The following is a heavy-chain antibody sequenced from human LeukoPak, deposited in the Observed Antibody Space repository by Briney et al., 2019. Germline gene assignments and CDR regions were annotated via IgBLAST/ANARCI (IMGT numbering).Heavy chain of an antibody. CDR2: INSDGSST. CDR1: GFAFSSYW. Sequence: PGGSLRLSCAASGFAFSSYWMHWVRQAPGKGLVWVSRINSDGSSTSYADSVKGRFTISRDNAKNTLYLQMNSLRAEDTAVYYCAREKGGVVQYYYYYYMDVWGKGTTVTVSS. J-gene: IGHJ6*03. D-gene: IGHD3-3*01. V-gene: IGHV3-74*01. CDR3: AREKGGVVQYYYYYYMDV.